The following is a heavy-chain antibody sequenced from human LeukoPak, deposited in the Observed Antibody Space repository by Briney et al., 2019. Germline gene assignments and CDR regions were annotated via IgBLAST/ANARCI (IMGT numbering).Heavy chain of an antibody. CDR2: INPSGGST. Sequence: GASVKVSCKASGYTFTSYYMHWVRQAPGQGLEWMGIINPSGGSTSYAQKFQGRVTMTRDTSTSTVYMELSSLRSEDTAVYYCARDRPYCSSTSCHGTNWFDPWGQGTLVTVSS. CDR3: ARDRPYCSSTSCHGTNWFDP. D-gene: IGHD2-2*01. J-gene: IGHJ5*02. V-gene: IGHV1-46*01. CDR1: GYTFTSYY.